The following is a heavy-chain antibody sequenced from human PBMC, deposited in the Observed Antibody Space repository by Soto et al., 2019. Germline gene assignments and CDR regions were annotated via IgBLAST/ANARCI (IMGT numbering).Heavy chain of an antibody. V-gene: IGHV3-30*18. CDR2: ISYDGSNK. J-gene: IGHJ6*02. CDR1: GFTFSSYG. CDR3: AKDRSGYYYGMDV. D-gene: IGHD3-16*02. Sequence: GGSLRLSCAASGFTFSSYGMHWVRQAPGKGLEWVAVISYDGSNKYYADSVKGRFTISRDNSKNTLHLQMNSLRAEDTAVYYCAKDRSGYYYGMDVWGQGTTVTVSS.